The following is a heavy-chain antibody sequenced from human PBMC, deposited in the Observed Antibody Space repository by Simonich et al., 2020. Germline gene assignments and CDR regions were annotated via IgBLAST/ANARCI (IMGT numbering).Heavy chain of an antibody. Sequence: QVQLVQSGAEVKKPGASVKVSCKASGYTFTVYYMHWVRQAPGQGLELMGWIKPNSGGTNFEQKFQGRVTRTRDTSISTAYMELSRLRSDDTAVYYCARNGLVGILKAFDIWGQGTMVTVSS. CDR3: ARNGLVGILKAFDI. CDR1: GYTFTVYY. J-gene: IGHJ3*02. CDR2: IKPNSGGT. V-gene: IGHV1-2*02. D-gene: IGHD2-21*01.